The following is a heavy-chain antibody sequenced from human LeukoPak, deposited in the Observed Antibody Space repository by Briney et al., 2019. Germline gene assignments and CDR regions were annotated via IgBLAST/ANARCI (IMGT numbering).Heavy chain of an antibody. J-gene: IGHJ3*02. CDR1: GGSISSYY. Sequence: SETLSLTCTVSGGSISSYYWSWIRQPPGKGLEWIGYIYYSGGTNYNPSLKSRVTISVDTSKNQFSLKLSSVTAADTAVYYCARLMGATYAFDIWGQGTMVTVSS. CDR3: ARLMGATYAFDI. V-gene: IGHV4-59*08. CDR2: IYYSGGT. D-gene: IGHD1-26*01.